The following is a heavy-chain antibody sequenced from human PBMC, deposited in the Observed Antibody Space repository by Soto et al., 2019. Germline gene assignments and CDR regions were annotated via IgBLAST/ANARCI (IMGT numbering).Heavy chain of an antibody. J-gene: IGHJ2*01. D-gene: IGHD3-3*01. Sequence: QVQLQESGPGLVKPSETLSLTCTVSGGSISSYYWSWIRQPPGKGLEWIGYIYYSGSTNYNPSRNSRVTITVDTAKNQVALKLSSVTAADTAVYYCAKTIFGVVTNWYFDLWGRGTLVTVSS. CDR3: AKTIFGVVTNWYFDL. V-gene: IGHV4-59*01. CDR2: IYYSGST. CDR1: GGSISSYY.